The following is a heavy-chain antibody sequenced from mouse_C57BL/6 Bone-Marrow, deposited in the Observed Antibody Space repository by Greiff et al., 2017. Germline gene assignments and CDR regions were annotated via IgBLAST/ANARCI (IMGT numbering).Heavy chain of an antibody. V-gene: IGHV6-6*01. D-gene: IGHD1-1*01. J-gene: IGHJ3*01. CDR1: GFTFSDAW. Sequence: EVQLVESGGGLVQPGGSMKLSCAASGFTFSDAWMDWVRQSPEKGLEWVAEIRNKANNHATYYAASVKGRFTISRDDSKSSVYLQMNSLRAEDTGIYYCTRTVVAPFAYWGQGTLVTVSA. CDR3: TRTVVAPFAY. CDR2: IRNKANNHAT.